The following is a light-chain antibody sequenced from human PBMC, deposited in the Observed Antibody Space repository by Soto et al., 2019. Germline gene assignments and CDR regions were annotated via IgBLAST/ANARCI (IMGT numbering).Light chain of an antibody. J-gene: IGLJ3*02. Sequence: QSVLTQPPSVSEAPRQRVTISCFGSSSNIGKNAVNWYQQFPGKAPKLLIYYDDLLPSGVSDRFSGSKSGTSASLAISGLQSEDEADYYCATWGDKLNGGLFGGGTKLTVL. CDR1: SSNIGKNA. CDR3: ATWGDKLNGGL. V-gene: IGLV1-36*01. CDR2: YDD.